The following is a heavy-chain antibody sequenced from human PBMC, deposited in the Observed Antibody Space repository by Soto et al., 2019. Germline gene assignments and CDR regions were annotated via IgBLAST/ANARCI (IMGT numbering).Heavy chain of an antibody. CDR3: ARVGGIAAGNYYYYGMDV. CDR2: INPNSGGT. CDR1: GYTFTGYY. V-gene: IGHV1-2*04. D-gene: IGHD6-25*01. J-gene: IGHJ6*02. Sequence: ASVKVSCKASGYTFTGYYMHWVRQAPGQGLEWMGWINPNSGGTNYAQKFQGWVTMTRDTSISTAYMELSRLRSDDTAVYYCARVGGIAAGNYYYYGMDVWGQGTTVTVS.